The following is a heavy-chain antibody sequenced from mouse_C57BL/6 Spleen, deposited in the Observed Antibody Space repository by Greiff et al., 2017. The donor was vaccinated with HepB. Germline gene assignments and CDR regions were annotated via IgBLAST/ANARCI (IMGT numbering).Heavy chain of an antibody. CDR2: IYPGDGDT. J-gene: IGHJ4*01. CDR1: GYAFSSYW. CDR3: APRLVYAMDY. Sequence: VQLQQSGAELVKPGASVKISCKASGYAFSSYWMNWVKQRPGKGLEWIGQIYPGDGDTNYNGKLKGKATLTADKSSSTAYMQLSSLTSADSAVYFWAPRLVYAMDYWGQGTSVTVSS. V-gene: IGHV1-80*01.